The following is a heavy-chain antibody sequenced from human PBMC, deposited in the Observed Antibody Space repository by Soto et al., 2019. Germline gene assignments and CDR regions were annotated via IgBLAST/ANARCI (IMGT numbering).Heavy chain of an antibody. V-gene: IGHV4-34*01. J-gene: IGHJ4*02. Sequence: QVQLQQWGAGLLKPSETLSLTCAVYGGSFSGYYWSWIRQPPGKGLEWIGEINHSGSTNYNPSLKSRVTISVDTSKNQFSLKLSSVTAADTAVYYCARGGEGSQLSMGYWGQGTLVTVSS. CDR3: ARGGEGSQLSMGY. CDR2: INHSGST. CDR1: GGSFSGYY. D-gene: IGHD3-10*01.